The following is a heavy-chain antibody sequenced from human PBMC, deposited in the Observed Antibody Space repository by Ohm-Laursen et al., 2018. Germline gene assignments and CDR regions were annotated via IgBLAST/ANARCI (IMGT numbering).Heavy chain of an antibody. CDR3: ARGGQQQVEDY. J-gene: IGHJ4*02. CDR2: ISWNSGSI. CDR1: GFTFDDYA. V-gene: IGHV3-9*01. Sequence: SLRLSCAASGFTFDDYAMHWVRQAPGKGLEWVSGISWNSGSIGYADSVKGRFTISRDNAKNSLYLQMNSLRAEDTAVYYCARGGQQQVEDYWGQGTLVTVSS. D-gene: IGHD6-13*01.